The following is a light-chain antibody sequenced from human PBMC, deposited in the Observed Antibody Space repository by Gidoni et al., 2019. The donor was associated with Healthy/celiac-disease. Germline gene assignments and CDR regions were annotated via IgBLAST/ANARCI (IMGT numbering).Light chain of an antibody. V-gene: IGLV2-11*01. Sequence: QSALTQPRSMSGSPGQSVTISCTGTSRDVGGYNYVSWYQQRPGKAPKLMIYDVSKRPSGVPDRFSGSKSGNTASLTISGLQAEDEAEYYCCSYAGSYTVVFGGGTKLTVL. J-gene: IGLJ2*01. CDR3: CSYAGSYTVV. CDR1: SRDVGGYNY. CDR2: DVS.